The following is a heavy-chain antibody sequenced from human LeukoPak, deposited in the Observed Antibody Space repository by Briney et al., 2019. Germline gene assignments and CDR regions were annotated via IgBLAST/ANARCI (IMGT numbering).Heavy chain of an antibody. CDR1: GYTFTVYY. Sequence: GASATVSCQASGYTFTVYYMHWVRQAPGQGLEWMGWIYPNSGGTNYAQKFQGRVTMTRDTSISTAYMELSRLRSDDTAVYYCARGWDDYGPWGQGTLVTVSS. J-gene: IGHJ4*02. CDR3: ARGWDDYGP. V-gene: IGHV1-2*02. D-gene: IGHD4-17*01. CDR2: IYPNSGGT.